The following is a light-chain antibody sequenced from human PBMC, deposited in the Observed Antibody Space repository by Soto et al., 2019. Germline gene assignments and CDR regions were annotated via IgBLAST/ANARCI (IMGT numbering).Light chain of an antibody. Sequence: QSALTQPASVSGSPGQSITISCTGTSSDVGGYNYVSWYQQHPGKAPKLMIYDVSNRPSGVSNRLSGSKSGNTASLTISGLQAEDEADYYCSSYTSRSSSTYVFGTGTKVTVL. CDR1: SSDVGGYNY. CDR3: SSYTSRSSSTYV. CDR2: DVS. V-gene: IGLV2-14*01. J-gene: IGLJ1*01.